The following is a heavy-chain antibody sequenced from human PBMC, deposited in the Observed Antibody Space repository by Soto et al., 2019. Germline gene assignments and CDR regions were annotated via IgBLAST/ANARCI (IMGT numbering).Heavy chain of an antibody. CDR3: ARAEGATVANTWVDS. V-gene: IGHV3-7*03. CDR2: IRPDGREK. J-gene: IGHJ5*01. D-gene: IGHD4-17*01. Sequence: EVQVVESGGGLVQPGGSLRVSCVGSGFTFRSYWMSWVRQPPGKGLEWVANIRPDGREKYCVDSVKCRFTIARDNAKNSLYLQMSSLRAEDTAVYYCARAEGATVANTWVDSWGQGALVTVSS. CDR1: GFTFRSYW.